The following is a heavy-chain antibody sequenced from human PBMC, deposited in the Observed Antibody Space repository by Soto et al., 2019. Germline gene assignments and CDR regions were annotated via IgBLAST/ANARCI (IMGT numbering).Heavy chain of an antibody. D-gene: IGHD6-19*01. J-gene: IGHJ4*02. Sequence: SETLSLTCTVSGDSISSSSYYWGWIRQPPGKGLEWIGSIYYSGGTYYNPSLKSRVTISVDTSKNQFSLKLSSVTAADTTVYYCARHKQWLALGLGWGQGTLVTVSS. CDR1: GDSISSSSYY. CDR2: IYYSGGT. CDR3: ARHKQWLALGLG. V-gene: IGHV4-39*01.